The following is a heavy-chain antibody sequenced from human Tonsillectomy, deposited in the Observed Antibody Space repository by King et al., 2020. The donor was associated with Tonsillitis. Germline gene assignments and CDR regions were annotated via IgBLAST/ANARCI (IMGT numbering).Heavy chain of an antibody. V-gene: IGHV3-33*01. CDR2: IWYDGSKK. D-gene: IGHD1-26*01. CDR1: GFTFSNYG. J-gene: IGHJ4*02. Sequence: VQLVESGGGVVHPGRSLRLSCAASGFTFSNYGMHWVRQAPGKGLEWVAVIWYDGSKKYYADSVKGRFTISRDNSKNTLYLQMNSLRADDTAVYYCASIRVGPTDYWGQGTLVTVSS. CDR3: ASIRVGPTDY.